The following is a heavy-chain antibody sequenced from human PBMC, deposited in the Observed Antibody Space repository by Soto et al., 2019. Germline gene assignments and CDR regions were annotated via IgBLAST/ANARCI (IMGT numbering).Heavy chain of an antibody. J-gene: IGHJ4*02. Sequence: VQLQESGPGLVKPSETLSLTCTVSGGSIMGSYGGWSRHPPGRGWEWIGYIHYSGSTNYNPSLKSRVTISVDTSKNQLSLKLSSVTAADTAVYYCARGSAAGTKSPFDYWGQGTLVTVSS. CDR1: GGSIMGSY. V-gene: IGHV4-59*13. CDR3: ARGSAAGTKSPFDY. D-gene: IGHD6-13*01. CDR2: IHYSGST.